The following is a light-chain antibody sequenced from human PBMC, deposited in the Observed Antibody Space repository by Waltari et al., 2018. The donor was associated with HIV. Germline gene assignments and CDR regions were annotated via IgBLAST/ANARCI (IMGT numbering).Light chain of an antibody. Sequence: SYELAQPPSVSVSSGQTASISCSGNNLGNKYVSWYQQRSGQSPLLVLYQDTRRPSGVPELFSGSNSGNTATLTINETQPLDEAEYSCQTWDSGTIVFGGGTKLSVL. CDR2: QDT. J-gene: IGLJ3*02. CDR1: NLGNKY. V-gene: IGLV3-1*01. CDR3: QTWDSGTIV.